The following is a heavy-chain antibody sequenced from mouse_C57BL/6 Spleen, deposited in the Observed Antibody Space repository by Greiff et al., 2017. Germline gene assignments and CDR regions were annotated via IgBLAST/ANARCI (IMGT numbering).Heavy chain of an antibody. V-gene: IGHV5-6*01. J-gene: IGHJ2*01. Sequence: VQLKESGGDLVKPGGSLKLSCAASGFTFSSYGMSWVRQTPDKRLEWVATISSGGSYTYYPDSVKGRFTISRDNAKNTLYLQMSSLKSEDTAMYYCARAEYDRGPFDYWGQGTTLTVSS. CDR3: ARAEYDRGPFDY. D-gene: IGHD2-4*01. CDR1: GFTFSSYG. CDR2: ISSGGSYT.